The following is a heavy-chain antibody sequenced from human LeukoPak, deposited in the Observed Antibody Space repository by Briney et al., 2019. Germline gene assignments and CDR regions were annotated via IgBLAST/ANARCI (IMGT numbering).Heavy chain of an antibody. Sequence: PGGSLRLSCAASGFTFSSYAMSWVRQAPGKGLEWVSRINSDGSSTRYADSVEGRFTISRDNTKNTLYLQMNSLRAEDTAGYYCARGADSGYDLNWFDPWGQGTLVTVSS. V-gene: IGHV3-74*01. CDR1: GFTFSSYA. CDR2: INSDGSST. J-gene: IGHJ5*02. D-gene: IGHD5-12*01. CDR3: ARGADSGYDLNWFDP.